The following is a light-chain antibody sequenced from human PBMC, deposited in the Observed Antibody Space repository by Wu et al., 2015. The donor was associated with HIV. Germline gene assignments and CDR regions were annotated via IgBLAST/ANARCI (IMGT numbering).Light chain of an antibody. V-gene: IGKV3-11*01. CDR1: QSVSYS. CDR3: QQYGGAPFT. CDR2: DVS. Sequence: EIVLTQSPATLSLSPGERATRSCRASQSVSYSLAWYQHKPGQALRLLIHDVSSRATGIPARFSGSGSGTDFTLTISSLEPEDFAVYYCQQYGGAPFTFGGGTKMEI. J-gene: IGKJ4*01.